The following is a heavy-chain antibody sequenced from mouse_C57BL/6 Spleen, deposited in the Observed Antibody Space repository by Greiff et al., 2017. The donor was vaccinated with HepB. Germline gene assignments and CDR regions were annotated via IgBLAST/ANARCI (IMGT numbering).Heavy chain of an antibody. CDR2: INYDGSST. Sequence: EVKLMESEGGLVQPGSSMKLSCTASGFTFSDYYMAWVRQVPEKGLEWVANINYDGSSTYYLDSLKSRFIISRDNAKNILYLQMSSLKSEDTATYYCARGNRIYYGSSYYFDYWGQGTTLTVSS. J-gene: IGHJ2*01. CDR3: ARGNRIYYGSSYYFDY. V-gene: IGHV5-16*01. D-gene: IGHD1-1*01. CDR1: GFTFSDYY.